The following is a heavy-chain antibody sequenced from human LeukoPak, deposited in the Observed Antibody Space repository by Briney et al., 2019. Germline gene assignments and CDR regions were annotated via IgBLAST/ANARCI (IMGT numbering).Heavy chain of an antibody. V-gene: IGHV5-51*01. Sequence: GESLKISCKGSGSSFTSYWIGWVRQMPGKGLEWMGIIYPGDSDTRYSPSFQGQVTISADKSISTAYLQWSSLKASDTAMYYCARTTNPYYYDSSGYRDWGQGTLVTVSS. CDR1: GSSFTSYW. D-gene: IGHD3-22*01. CDR3: ARTTNPYYYDSSGYRD. CDR2: IYPGDSDT. J-gene: IGHJ4*02.